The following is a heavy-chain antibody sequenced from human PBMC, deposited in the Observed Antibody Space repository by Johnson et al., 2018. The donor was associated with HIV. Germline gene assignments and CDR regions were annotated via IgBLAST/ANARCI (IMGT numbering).Heavy chain of an antibody. CDR1: GFTFSSYA. V-gene: IGHV3-30*18. D-gene: IGHD3-22*01. CDR2: MSYDGSTT. Sequence: QVQLVESGGGVVQPGRSLRLSCAASGFTFSSYAMHWVRQAPGKGLEWVAVMSYDGSTTYYADSVKGRFTISGDNSKNTLYLQMNSLRPEDTAVYYCAKEEAWKRELRGGAMIVARLGAFDIWGQGTMVTVSS. J-gene: IGHJ3*02. CDR3: AKEEAWKRELRGGAMIVARLGAFDI.